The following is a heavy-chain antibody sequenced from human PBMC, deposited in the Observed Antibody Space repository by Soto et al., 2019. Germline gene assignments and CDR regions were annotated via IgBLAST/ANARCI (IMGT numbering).Heavy chain of an antibody. Sequence: QGQLVQSGPEVKKPGASVKVSCKASGYTFSRYGISWVRQAPGQGLEWMGWISGYNGDTIYAKKVKGRVTMTIDTSTYTAYMELRSLTSDDTAIYYCAKHGQPPYYYYGMDVWGQGTTVTVSS. V-gene: IGHV1-18*01. CDR2: ISGYNGDT. J-gene: IGHJ6*01. CDR1: GYTFSRYG. CDR3: AKHGQPPYYYYGMDV.